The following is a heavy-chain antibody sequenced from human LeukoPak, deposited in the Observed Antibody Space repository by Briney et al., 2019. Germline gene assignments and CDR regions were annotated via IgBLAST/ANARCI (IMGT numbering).Heavy chain of an antibody. CDR3: ARGLGDYGDCVDCLYFDY. J-gene: IGHJ4*02. Sequence: VAAEKVSYKASGGTFNSYAISWVRQAPGQGREWMGGIIPIFGTANYAQKFQGRVMITADKSTSTAYMELSSLRSADTAVYYCARGLGDYGDCVDCLYFDYWGQGTLVTVSS. D-gene: IGHD4-17*01. CDR2: IIPIFGTA. V-gene: IGHV1-69*06. CDR1: GGTFNSYA.